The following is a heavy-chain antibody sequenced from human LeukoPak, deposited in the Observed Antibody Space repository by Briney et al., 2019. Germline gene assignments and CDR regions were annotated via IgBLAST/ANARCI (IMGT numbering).Heavy chain of an antibody. CDR2: IYSGGST. Sequence: SGGSLRLSCAASGFSFSEAWMSWVRQAPGKGLEWVSVIYSGGSTYYADSVKGRFTISRDNSKNTLYLQMNSLRAEDTAVYYCARDGASTADDYWGQGTLVTVSS. J-gene: IGHJ4*02. CDR1: GFSFSEAW. CDR3: ARDGASTADDY. V-gene: IGHV3-66*01. D-gene: IGHD4-17*01.